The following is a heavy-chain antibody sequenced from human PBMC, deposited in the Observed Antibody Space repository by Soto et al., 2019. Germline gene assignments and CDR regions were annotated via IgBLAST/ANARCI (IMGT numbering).Heavy chain of an antibody. Sequence: SETLSLTCTVSGDSFSSYYWSWIWQPPGKGLEWIGYIYSSGNTNYNPSLKSRVTISMDTSKNQFSLKLSSVTAADTAVYYCARVQASVTSFDHWGQGILVTVSS. CDR3: ARVQASVTSFDH. CDR2: IYSSGNT. D-gene: IGHD4-17*01. J-gene: IGHJ4*02. CDR1: GDSFSSYY. V-gene: IGHV4-59*01.